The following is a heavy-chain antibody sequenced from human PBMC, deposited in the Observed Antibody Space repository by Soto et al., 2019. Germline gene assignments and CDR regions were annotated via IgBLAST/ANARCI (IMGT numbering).Heavy chain of an antibody. J-gene: IGHJ4*02. CDR3: TRDPEALDY. Sequence: PGGSLRLSCAASGFTFSSYSMNWVRQAPGKGLEWVSYIRSSGSPIYYADSVKGRFTISRDNAKNSLYLQMSSLRAEDTAVYYCTRDPEALDYWGLGTPVTVSS. V-gene: IGHV3-48*01. CDR1: GFTFSSYS. CDR2: IRSSGSPI.